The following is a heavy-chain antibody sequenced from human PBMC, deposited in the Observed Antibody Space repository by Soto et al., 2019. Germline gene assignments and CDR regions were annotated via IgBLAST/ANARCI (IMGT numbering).Heavy chain of an antibody. CDR2: ISAYNGNT. CDR1: GYTFTSYG. Sequence: ASVKVSCKASGYTFTSYGISWVRQAPGQGLEWMGWISAYNGNTNYAQKLQGRVTMTTDTSTSTAYMELRSLRSDDTAVYYRARADAAIGYCSGGSCSSLGFDPWGQGTLVTVSS. V-gene: IGHV1-18*01. CDR3: ARADAAIGYCSGGSCSSLGFDP. J-gene: IGHJ5*02. D-gene: IGHD2-15*01.